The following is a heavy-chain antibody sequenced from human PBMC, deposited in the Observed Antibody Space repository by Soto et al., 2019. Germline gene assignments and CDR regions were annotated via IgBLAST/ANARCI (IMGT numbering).Heavy chain of an antibody. CDR2: IIPIFGTA. J-gene: IGHJ4*02. CDR1: GGTFSSYA. CDR3: ARIGYSSSWRHFDY. V-gene: IGHV1-69*13. Sequence: GASVKVSCKASGGTFSSYAISWVRQAPGQGLEWMGGIIPIFGTANYAQKFQGRVTITADESTSTAYMELSSLRSEDTAVYYCARIGYSSSWRHFDYWGQGTLVTVSS. D-gene: IGHD6-13*01.